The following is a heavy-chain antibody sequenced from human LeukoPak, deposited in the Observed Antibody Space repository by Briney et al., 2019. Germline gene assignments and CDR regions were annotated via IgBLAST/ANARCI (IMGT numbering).Heavy chain of an antibody. D-gene: IGHD4-17*01. J-gene: IGHJ4*02. CDR2: IRSKTYNSAT. V-gene: IGHV3-73*01. CDR1: GFTFSGSA. Sequence: GGSLRLSCAASGFTFSGSAMHWVRQASGKGLEWVGRIRSKTYNSATAYASSVKGRFTVSRDDSKNTAYLQMNSLKTEDTALYYCTRHYGDDPFDYWGQGTLVTVSS. CDR3: TRHYGDDPFDY.